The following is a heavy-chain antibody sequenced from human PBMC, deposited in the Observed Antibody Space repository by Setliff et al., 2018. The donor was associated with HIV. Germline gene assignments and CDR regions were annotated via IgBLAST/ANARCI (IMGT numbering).Heavy chain of an antibody. V-gene: IGHV4-61*01. J-gene: IGHJ5*02. CDR2: FFHTGGI. D-gene: IGHD3-10*01. CDR1: SVSVSPDSYN. CDR3: GRGWFDP. Sequence: SETLSLTCTAPSVSVSPDSYNWNWIRQTPGKGLEWIGTFFHTGGITYNPSLRSRVTMSADTAESLLSLRLILVTAADTGVYYCGRGWFDPWGQGTQVTVS.